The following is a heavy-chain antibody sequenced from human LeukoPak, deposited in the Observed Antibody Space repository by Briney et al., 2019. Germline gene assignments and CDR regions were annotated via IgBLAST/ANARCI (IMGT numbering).Heavy chain of an antibody. J-gene: IGHJ4*02. V-gene: IGHV4-61*01. CDR1: GGSVSSESYY. D-gene: IGHD6-19*01. CDR2: IYYSGST. Sequence: PSETLSLTCTVSGGSVSSESYYWSWIRQPPGKGLEWVGYIYYSGSTKYNPSLKSRVTMSVDTSKNQFSLKLSSVTTADTAVYYCARVGYSSGWYVFDYWGQGTLVTVSS. CDR3: ARVGYSSGWYVFDY.